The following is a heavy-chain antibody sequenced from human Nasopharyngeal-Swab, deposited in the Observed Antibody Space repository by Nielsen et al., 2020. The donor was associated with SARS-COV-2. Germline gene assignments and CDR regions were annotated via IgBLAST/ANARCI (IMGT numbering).Heavy chain of an antibody. CDR1: GFTFSSSA. J-gene: IGHJ4*02. D-gene: IGHD3-22*01. CDR3: ASPPLDSSGYCYGFHY. V-gene: IGHV3-30-3*01. Sequence: GGSLRLSCAASGFTFSSSAMHWVRQAPGKGLEWVAVISYDGSNKYFADSVKGRFTISRDNSKNTLYLQMNSLRAEDTAVYYCASPPLDSSGYCYGFHYWGRGTLVTVSS. CDR2: ISYDGSNK.